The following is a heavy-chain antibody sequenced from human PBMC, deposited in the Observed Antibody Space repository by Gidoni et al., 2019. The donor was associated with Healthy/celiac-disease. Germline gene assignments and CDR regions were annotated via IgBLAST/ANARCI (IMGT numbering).Heavy chain of an antibody. CDR1: GFTVSSNY. Sequence: EVQLVASGGGLVQPGGSLRLSCAASGFTVSSNYMSWVRQAPGKGLEWVSVIYSGGSTYYADSVKGRFTISRDNSKNTLYLQMNSLRAEDTAVYYCARDTSDGDYWEYYFDYWGQGTLVTVSS. CDR2: IYSGGST. J-gene: IGHJ4*02. CDR3: ARDTSDGDYWEYYFDY. V-gene: IGHV3-66*02. D-gene: IGHD4-17*01.